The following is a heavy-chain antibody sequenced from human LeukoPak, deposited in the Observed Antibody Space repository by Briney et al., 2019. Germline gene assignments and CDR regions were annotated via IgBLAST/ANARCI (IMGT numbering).Heavy chain of an antibody. CDR1: GFTFSSYG. CDR2: ISYDGSNK. Sequence: GRSLRLSCAASGFTFSSYGMHWVRQAPGKGLEWVAVISYDGSNKYYADSVKGRFTISRDNSKNTLYLQMNSLRAEDTAVYYCAKNYDFWSGDYFDYWGQGTLVTVPS. V-gene: IGHV3-30*18. J-gene: IGHJ4*02. D-gene: IGHD3-3*01. CDR3: AKNYDFWSGDYFDY.